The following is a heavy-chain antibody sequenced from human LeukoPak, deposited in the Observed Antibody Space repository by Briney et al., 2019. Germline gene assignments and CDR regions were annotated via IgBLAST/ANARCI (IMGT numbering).Heavy chain of an antibody. V-gene: IGHV4-31*03. J-gene: IGHJ4*02. D-gene: IGHD5-12*01. CDR1: GGSISGGGYF. CDR3: ARDRSGLYYFDY. Sequence: SQTLSLTCTVSGGSISGGGYFWSWIRQHPGRGLEWIRYMYYSGSSYYNPPLKSRVTISVDTSKNQFSLQLSSVTAADTAVYYCARDRSGLYYFDYWGQGTLVTVSS. CDR2: MYYSGSS.